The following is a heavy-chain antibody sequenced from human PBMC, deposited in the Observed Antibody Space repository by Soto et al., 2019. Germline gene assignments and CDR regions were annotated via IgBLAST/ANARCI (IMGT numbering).Heavy chain of an antibody. CDR1: GGSFSGYY. CDR3: ARGSSMTIPAASGRDYYYQGLDV. D-gene: IGHD3-9*01. V-gene: IGHV4-34*01. J-gene: IGHJ6*02. Sequence: QVQLQQWGAGLLKPSETLSLNCAVYGGSFSGYYWSWIRQPPGKGLEWIGEINHRGSINYNPSLKSRVTMSVSTSTHQFSLKLTSVTAAAPAVFYCARGSSMTIPAASGRDYYYQGLDVWGQGTAVTVSS. CDR2: INHRGSI.